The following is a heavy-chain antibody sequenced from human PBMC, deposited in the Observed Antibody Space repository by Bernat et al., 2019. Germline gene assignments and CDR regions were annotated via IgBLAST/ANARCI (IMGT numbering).Heavy chain of an antibody. CDR2: ISGSGGNT. V-gene: IGHV3-23*01. Sequence: EVQLLESGGDLVQPGGSLRLSCAASGFTFSNYAMSWVRQAPGKGLEWVSTISGSGGNTYYADSVKGRFTISRDNSKNTQFLQMNSLRAEDTAVYYCAKVSGTAMVNGLLDYWGQGTLVTVSS. D-gene: IGHD5-18*01. J-gene: IGHJ4*02. CDR3: AKVSGTAMVNGLLDY. CDR1: GFTFSNYA.